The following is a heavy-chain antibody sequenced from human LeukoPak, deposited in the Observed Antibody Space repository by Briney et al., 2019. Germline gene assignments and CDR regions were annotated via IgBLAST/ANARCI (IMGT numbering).Heavy chain of an antibody. Sequence: PSETLSLTCTVSGGSISSYYWSWIRQPPGKGLEWIGYIYYSGSTNYNPSLKSRVTISVDTSKNQFSLKLSSVTAADTAVYYCAGVAPYYYYGMDVWGQGTTVTVS. CDR3: AGVAPYYYYGMDV. D-gene: IGHD3-3*01. J-gene: IGHJ6*02. CDR2: IYYSGST. V-gene: IGHV4-59*08. CDR1: GGSISSYY.